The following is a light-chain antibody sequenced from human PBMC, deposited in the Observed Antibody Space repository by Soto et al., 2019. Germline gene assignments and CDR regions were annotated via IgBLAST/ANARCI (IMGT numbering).Light chain of an antibody. V-gene: IGKV3-20*01. CDR3: QQYDTSPPWT. CDR1: QSVSSGY. CDR2: GAS. Sequence: EIVLTQSPDTLSLSPGARATLSCRASQSVSSGYLAWYQHKPGQAPRLLISGASTRATGIPDRFSGSGSGTDFTLTISRLDPEDFAVYYCQQYDTSPPWTFGQGTKVEIK. J-gene: IGKJ1*01.